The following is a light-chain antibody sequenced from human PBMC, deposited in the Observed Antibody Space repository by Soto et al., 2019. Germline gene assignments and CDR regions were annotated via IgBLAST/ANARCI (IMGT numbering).Light chain of an antibody. J-gene: IGKJ2*01. CDR3: QKYGGPPYT. CDR1: QNVGASY. Sequence: EIVLTQSPGTLSLSPGEGAALSCRASQNVGASYIAWYQQKPGQAPSLLIYGASIRATGIADRFSGSGSGTDFTLTITRLEPEDFAISYCQKYGGPPYTFGQGTKLEIK. V-gene: IGKV3-20*01. CDR2: GAS.